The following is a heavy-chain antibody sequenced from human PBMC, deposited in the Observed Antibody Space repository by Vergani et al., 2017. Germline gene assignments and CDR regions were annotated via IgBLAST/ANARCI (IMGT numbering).Heavy chain of an antibody. J-gene: IGHJ4*02. CDR2: IYTSGST. V-gene: IGHV4-61*02. Sequence: QVQLQESGPGLVKPSQTLSLTCTVSGGSISSGSYYCSWIRQPAGKGLEWIGRIYTSGSTNYNPSLKSRVTISVDTSKNQFSLKLSSVTAADTAVYYCARETNYGDYVDYWGQGTLVTVSS. CDR1: GGSISSGSYY. CDR3: ARETNYGDYVDY. D-gene: IGHD4-17*01.